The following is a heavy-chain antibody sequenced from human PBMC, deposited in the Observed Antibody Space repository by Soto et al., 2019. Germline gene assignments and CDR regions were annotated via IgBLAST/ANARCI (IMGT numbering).Heavy chain of an antibody. CDR1: GFRFSGFA. CDR3: ARDLGGYVHLWDKSNY. Sequence: QVQLVESGGGVVQPGASLRLSCAASGFRFSGFAMHWVRQAPGKGLEWVAGTSFDASENFYVDSVKGRFSISRDDSHNTVFLQMNGLRPEDTGIYYCARDLGGYVHLWDKSNYWGQGTLVNVSS. V-gene: IGHV3-30*04. J-gene: IGHJ4*02. CDR2: TSFDASEN. D-gene: IGHD5-12*01.